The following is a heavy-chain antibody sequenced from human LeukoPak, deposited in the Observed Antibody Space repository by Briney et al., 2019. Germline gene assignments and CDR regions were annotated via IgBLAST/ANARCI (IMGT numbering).Heavy chain of an antibody. V-gene: IGHV3-21*01. Sequence: GGSLSLSCAASGFTFSSYSMNWVRQAPGKGLEWVSSISSSSSYIYYADSVKGRFTISRDNAKNSLYLQMDSLRAEDTAVYYCARDTAMAFDYWGQGTLVTVSS. CDR1: GFTFSSYS. CDR3: ARDTAMAFDY. D-gene: IGHD5-18*01. J-gene: IGHJ4*02. CDR2: ISSSSSYI.